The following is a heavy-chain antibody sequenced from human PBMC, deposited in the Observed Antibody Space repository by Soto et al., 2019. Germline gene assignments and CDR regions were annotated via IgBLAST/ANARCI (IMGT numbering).Heavy chain of an antibody. V-gene: IGHV3-23*01. CDR3: AKDIVTYYSGSGSYYDS. D-gene: IGHD3-10*01. CDR2: ISGNGEST. Sequence: GGSLRLSCTASGFTFSSYAMAWVRQAPGKGLEWVSGISGNGESTHYADSVKGRFTISRDNSKNTLHLQMNSLRVEDTALYYCAKDIVTYYSGSGSYYDSWGQGTLVTVSS. J-gene: IGHJ4*02. CDR1: GFTFSSYA.